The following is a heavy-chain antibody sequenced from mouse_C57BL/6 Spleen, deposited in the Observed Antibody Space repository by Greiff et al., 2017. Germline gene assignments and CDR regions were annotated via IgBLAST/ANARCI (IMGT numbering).Heavy chain of an antibody. V-gene: IGHV3-6*01. CDR2: ISYDGSN. CDR3: ARDHYSNYDFDY. J-gene: IGHJ2*01. Sequence: EVHLVESGPGLVKPSQSLSLTCSVTGYSITSGYYWNWIRQFPGNKLEWMGYISYDGSNNYNPSLKNRISITRDTSKNQFFLKLNSVTTEDTATYYCARDHYSNYDFDYWGQGTTLTVSS. CDR1: GYSITSGYY. D-gene: IGHD2-5*01.